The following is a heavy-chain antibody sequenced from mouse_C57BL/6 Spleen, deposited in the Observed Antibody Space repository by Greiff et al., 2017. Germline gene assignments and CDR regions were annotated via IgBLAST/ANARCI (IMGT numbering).Heavy chain of an antibody. CDR1: GYSFTGYY. J-gene: IGHJ4*01. V-gene: IGHV1-42*01. CDR2: INPSTGGT. D-gene: IGHD2-3*01. CDR3: ARGGYYFSYYAMDY. Sequence: VQLQQSGPELVKPGASVKISCKASGYSFTGYYMNWVKQSPEKSLEWIGEINPSTGGTTYNQKFKAKATLTVDKSSSTAYMQLKSLTSEDSAVYYCARGGYYFSYYAMDYWGQGTSVTVSS.